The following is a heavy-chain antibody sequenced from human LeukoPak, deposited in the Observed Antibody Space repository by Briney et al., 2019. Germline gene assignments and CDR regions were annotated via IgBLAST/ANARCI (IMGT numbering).Heavy chain of an antibody. V-gene: IGHV2-70*11. Sequence: SGPALVKPTQTLTLTCTFSGFSLSTSGMCVSWIRQPPGKALEWLARIDWDDDKYYSTSLKTRLTIPKDTSKNQVVLTMTNMDPVDTATYYCARVDSGAYHFDYWGQGTLVTVSS. D-gene: IGHD3-22*01. CDR3: ARVDSGAYHFDY. J-gene: IGHJ4*02. CDR2: IDWDDDK. CDR1: GFSLSTSGMC.